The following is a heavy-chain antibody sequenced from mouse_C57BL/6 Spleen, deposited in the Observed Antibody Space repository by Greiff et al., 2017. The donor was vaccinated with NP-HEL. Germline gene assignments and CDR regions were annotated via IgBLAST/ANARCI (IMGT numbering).Heavy chain of an antibody. D-gene: IGHD3-2*02. Sequence: EVKLQESGPGLVKPSQSLSLTCSVTGYSITSGYYWNWIRQFPGNKLEWMGYISYDGSNNYNPSLKNRISITRDTSKNQFFLKLNSVTTEDTATYYCARVGAQATAYWGQGTLVTVSA. J-gene: IGHJ3*01. CDR2: ISYDGSN. CDR3: ARVGAQATAY. V-gene: IGHV3-6*01. CDR1: GYSITSGYY.